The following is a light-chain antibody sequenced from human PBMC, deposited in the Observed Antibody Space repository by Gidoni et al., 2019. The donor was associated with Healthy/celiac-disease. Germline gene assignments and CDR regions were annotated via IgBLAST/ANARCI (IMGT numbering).Light chain of an antibody. Sequence: IQMTQSPSSLAASVGDRVTITCRARQSISSYVNWYQQKPGKAPKLLIYAASSLQSGVPSRFSGSGSGTDFTLTISSLPPEDFATYFCQQVYCTPTFRQGTKVEIK. CDR2: AAS. V-gene: IGKV1-39*01. CDR1: QSISSY. CDR3: QQVYCTPT. J-gene: IGKJ1*01.